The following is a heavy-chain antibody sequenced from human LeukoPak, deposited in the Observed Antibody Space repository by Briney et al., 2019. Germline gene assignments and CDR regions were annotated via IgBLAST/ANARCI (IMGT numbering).Heavy chain of an antibody. CDR1: GYTFTAYY. D-gene: IGHD5-24*01. V-gene: IGHV1-2*02. CDR3: ARDRGSGYIILDF. J-gene: IGHJ4*02. Sequence: ASVRVSCKASGYTFTAYYMHWVRQAPGQGPEWMGWINPTSGDTKYAQKFQDRVTMTRDTSISTAYMELSRLTSDDPAVYYCARDRGSGYIILDFWGPGTLVTVSS. CDR2: INPTSGDT.